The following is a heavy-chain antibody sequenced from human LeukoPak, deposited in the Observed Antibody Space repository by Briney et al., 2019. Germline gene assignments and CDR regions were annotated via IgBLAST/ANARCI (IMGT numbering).Heavy chain of an antibody. V-gene: IGHV3-53*01. D-gene: IGHD3-22*01. CDR1: GVTVSSRF. J-gene: IGHJ4*02. CDR2: IYRGGET. CDR3: AREYDSGYYFDY. Sequence: PGGSLRLSCAASGVTVSSRFMSWVRQAPGKGLEWVSVIYRGGETYYADSVKGRFTISRDNSKNTLYLQMTSLRVEDTAAYYCAREYDSGYYFDYWGQGTLVTVSS.